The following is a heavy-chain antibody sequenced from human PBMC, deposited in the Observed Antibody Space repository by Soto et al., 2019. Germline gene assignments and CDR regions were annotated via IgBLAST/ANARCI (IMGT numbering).Heavy chain of an antibody. D-gene: IGHD3-16*01. CDR1: GFTFDDYA. CDR3: TKSWALSSMDV. Sequence: EVQLVESGGGLVHPGRSLRLACAASGFTFDDYAMHWVRQAPGTGLEWVSRITWNSGTIAYADSVKGRITISRDNAQNSLYLQMNTLRAEGTDLYYCTKSWALSSMDVWGKGTMVTVTS. J-gene: IGHJ6*03. V-gene: IGHV3-9*01. CDR2: ITWNSGTI.